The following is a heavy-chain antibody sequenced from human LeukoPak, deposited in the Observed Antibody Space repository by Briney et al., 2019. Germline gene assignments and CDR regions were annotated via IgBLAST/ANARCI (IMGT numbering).Heavy chain of an antibody. V-gene: IGHV3-23*01. CDR3: AKDGSYYFDY. CDR2: VGGTDGRT. CDR1: GFIVSSDY. J-gene: IGHJ4*02. Sequence: GGSLRLSCAASGFIVSSDYMNWVRQAPGKGLEWVSAVGGTDGRTYYAAFVKGRFTIYRDNSKNTLYLQMNSLRAEDTAVYYCAKDGSYYFDYWGQGTLVTVSS.